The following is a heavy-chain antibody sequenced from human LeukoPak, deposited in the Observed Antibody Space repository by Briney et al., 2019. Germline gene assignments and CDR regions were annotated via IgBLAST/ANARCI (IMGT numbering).Heavy chain of an antibody. CDR2: IKQDGSEK. D-gene: IGHD3-3*01. V-gene: IGHV3-7*01. J-gene: IGHJ4*02. CDR1: GFTFSSYW. CDR3: ARLREIPVFGVVTKSTSYFDY. Sequence: GGSLRLSCAASGFTFSSYWMSWVRQAPGKGLEWVANIKQDGSEKYVDSVKGRFTISRDNAKNSLYLQMNSLRAEDTAVYYCARLREIPVFGVVTKSTSYFDYWGQGTLVTVSS.